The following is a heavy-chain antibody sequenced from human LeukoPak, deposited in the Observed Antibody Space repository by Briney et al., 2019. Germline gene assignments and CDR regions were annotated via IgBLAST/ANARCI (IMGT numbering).Heavy chain of an antibody. CDR3: ARARYANAWYAFDI. V-gene: IGHV4-59*02. Sequence: SETQSLTCTVSGGSVNRHYWSWIRRSPERALHCITYLSHSGSSASYPSLTSRGTTLVDTSKNQFSLKQTSVTPADKAAYYCARARYANAWYAFDIWGHGTMVTVSS. CDR2: LSHSGSS. J-gene: IGHJ3*02. D-gene: IGHD2-2*01. CDR1: GGSVNRHY.